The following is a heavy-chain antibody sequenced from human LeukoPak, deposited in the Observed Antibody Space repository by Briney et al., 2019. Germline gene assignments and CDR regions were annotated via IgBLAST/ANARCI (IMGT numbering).Heavy chain of an antibody. V-gene: IGHV3-7*01. D-gene: IGHD6-13*01. CDR3: ARDIEAAGLFLDY. J-gene: IGHJ4*02. Sequence: PGGSLRLSCAASGFTFSSYWMSWVRQAPGQGLEWVANMKYDGSETYYVDSVKGRFTISRDNAKNSLYLQMNSLRAEDTAVYYCARDIEAAGLFLDYWGQGTLVTVSS. CDR1: GFTFSSYW. CDR2: MKYDGSET.